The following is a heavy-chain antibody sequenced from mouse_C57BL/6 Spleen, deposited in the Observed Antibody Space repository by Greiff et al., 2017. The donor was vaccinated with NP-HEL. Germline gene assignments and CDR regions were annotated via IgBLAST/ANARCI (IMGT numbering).Heavy chain of an antibody. D-gene: IGHD4-1*01. J-gene: IGHJ2*01. CDR1: GYTFTSYW. Sequence: QVQLKQPGAELVRPGSSVKLSCKASGYTFTSYWMHWVKQRPIQGLEWIGNIDPSDSETHYNQKFKDKATLTVDKSSSTAYMQLSSLTSEDSAVYYCARGKLAGTPDYWGQGTTLTVSS. CDR2: IDPSDSET. V-gene: IGHV1-52*01. CDR3: ARGKLAGTPDY.